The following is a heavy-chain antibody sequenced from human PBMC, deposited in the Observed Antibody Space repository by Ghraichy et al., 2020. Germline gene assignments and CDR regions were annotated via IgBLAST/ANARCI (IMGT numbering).Heavy chain of an antibody. CDR1: GFTFSTYA. Sequence: AGSLRLSCAASGFTFSTYAMSWVRQAPGKGLEWVSAISGSGCSTYYADSVKGRFTISRDNSKNTLYLQMNSLRPEDTAVYYCAKGDGGALTASFDYWGQGTLVTVSS. J-gene: IGHJ4*02. D-gene: IGHD6-25*01. CDR2: ISGSGCST. V-gene: IGHV3-23*01. CDR3: AKGDGGALTASFDY.